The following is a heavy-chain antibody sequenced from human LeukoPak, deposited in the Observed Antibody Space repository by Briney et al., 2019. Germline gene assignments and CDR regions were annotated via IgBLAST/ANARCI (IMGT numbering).Heavy chain of an antibody. Sequence: GGSLRLSCAASRITFNSYATSWVRQAPGKGLEWVSAISGSGGSTYYADSVKGRFTISRDNSKNTLYLQMNSLRAEDTAVYYCAKVGTVYYFDYWGQGTLVTVSS. V-gene: IGHV3-23*01. D-gene: IGHD4-17*01. J-gene: IGHJ4*02. CDR2: ISGSGGST. CDR3: AKVGTVYYFDY. CDR1: RITFNSYA.